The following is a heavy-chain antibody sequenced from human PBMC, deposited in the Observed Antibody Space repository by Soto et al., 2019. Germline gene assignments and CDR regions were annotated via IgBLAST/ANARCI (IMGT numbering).Heavy chain of an antibody. CDR1: GYTFSTYA. CDR2: INGGNGHT. D-gene: IGHD1-26*01. CDR3: ARGKGRKENYYYYGMDV. V-gene: IGHV1-3*01. Sequence: QVQVVQSGAEVKKPGASVKVSCKASGYTFSTYALHWVRQAPAQGLEWMGWINGGNGHTRYSQKFKDRVTISRDTPASTAYMELSGLRSEDTAVYYCARGKGRKENYYYYGMDVWGQGTPVTVSS. J-gene: IGHJ6*02.